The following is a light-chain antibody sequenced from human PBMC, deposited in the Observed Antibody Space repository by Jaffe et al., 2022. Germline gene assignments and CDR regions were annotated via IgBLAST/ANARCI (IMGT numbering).Light chain of an antibody. CDR3: QAWDSDTAHVV. V-gene: IGLV3-1*01. CDR1: KLGDKY. Sequence: SYELTQPPSVSVSPGQTASITCSGDKLGDKYVCWFQQRPGQSPVLVIYQDTKRPSGIPERFSGSNSGSTATLTISGTQAMDEADYYCQAWDSDTAHVVFGGGTKLTVL. CDR2: QDT. J-gene: IGLJ2*01.